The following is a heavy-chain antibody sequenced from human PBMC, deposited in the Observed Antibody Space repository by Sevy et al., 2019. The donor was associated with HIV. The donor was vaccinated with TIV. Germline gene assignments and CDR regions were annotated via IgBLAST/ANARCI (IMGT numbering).Heavy chain of an antibody. D-gene: IGHD6-13*01. Sequence: GGSLRLSCSASGFTFSSYAMHWVRQAPGKGLEYVSAISSNGGSTYYADSVKGRFTISRDNSKNTLYLQMSSLRAEDTAVDYCVKDGGSSSWYDSWFDPWGQGTLVTVSS. V-gene: IGHV3-64D*06. CDR2: ISSNGGST. CDR3: VKDGGSSSWYDSWFDP. J-gene: IGHJ5*02. CDR1: GFTFSSYA.